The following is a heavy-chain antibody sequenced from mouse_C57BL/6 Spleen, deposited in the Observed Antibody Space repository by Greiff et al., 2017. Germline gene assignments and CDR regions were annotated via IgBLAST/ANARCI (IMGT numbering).Heavy chain of an antibody. CDR1: GYTFTSYW. CDR2: IHPNSGST. J-gene: IGHJ4*01. CDR3: ARSGDGLPMDY. V-gene: IGHV1-64*01. Sequence: VQLQQPGAELVKPGASVKLSCKASGYTFTSYWMHWVKQRPGQGLEWIGMIHPNSGSTNYNEKFKSKATLTVDNSSSTAYMQLSSLTSEDSAVYYCARSGDGLPMDYWGQGTSVTVSS. D-gene: IGHD2-3*01.